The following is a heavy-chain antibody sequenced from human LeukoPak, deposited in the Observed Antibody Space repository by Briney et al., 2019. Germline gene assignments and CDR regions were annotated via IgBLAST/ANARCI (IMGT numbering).Heavy chain of an antibody. Sequence: GSLRLSCAASGFTFSSYWMSWVRQAPGKGLEWVANIKQDGSEKYYVDSVKGRFTISRDNAKNSLYLQMNSLRAEDTAVYYCARGVGITIFGVVILPYYYYGMDVWGQGTTVTVSS. CDR1: GFTFSSYW. J-gene: IGHJ6*02. CDR2: IKQDGSEK. D-gene: IGHD3-3*01. V-gene: IGHV3-7*01. CDR3: ARGVGITIFGVVILPYYYYGMDV.